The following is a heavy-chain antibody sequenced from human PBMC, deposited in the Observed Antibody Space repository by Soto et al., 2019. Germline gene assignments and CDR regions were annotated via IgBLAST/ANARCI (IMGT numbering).Heavy chain of an antibody. CDR3: VKDGSSGWPYYYVMDV. V-gene: IGHV3-30*18. D-gene: IGHD6-19*01. J-gene: IGHJ6*02. CDR1: GFTFSSYG. Sequence: QVQLVESGGGVVQPGRSLRLSCAASGFTFSSYGMHWVRQAPGKGLEWVAVISYDGSNKYYADSVKGRFTISRDNSKNTLYLQMSSQRAKDTAVYYCVKDGSSGWPYYYVMDVWGQGTTVTVSS. CDR2: ISYDGSNK.